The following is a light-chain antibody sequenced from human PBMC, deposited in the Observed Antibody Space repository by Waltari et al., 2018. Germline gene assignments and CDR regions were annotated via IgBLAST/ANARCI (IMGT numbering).Light chain of an antibody. CDR1: SSNIGRNP. V-gene: IGLV1-44*01. J-gene: IGLJ3*02. CDR3: STWDDSLNGQV. Sequence: QSVLTQPPSASGSPGQRVIISCSGSSSNIGRNPVNWYQQLPGTVPTLLIYSDDQRPSGVPGRFSGSKSGTSASLGITGLLAEDEAVYHCSTWDDSLNGQVFGGGSKVTVL. CDR2: SDD.